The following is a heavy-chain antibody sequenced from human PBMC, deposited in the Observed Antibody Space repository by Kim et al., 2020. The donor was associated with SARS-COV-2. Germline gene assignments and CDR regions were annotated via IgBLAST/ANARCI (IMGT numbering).Heavy chain of an antibody. CDR1: GFTFTSSA. V-gene: IGHV1-58*01. CDR3: AAPSNYYDSSGYYLNYDGFDI. CDR2: IVVGSGNT. J-gene: IGHJ3*02. D-gene: IGHD3-22*01. Sequence: SVKVSCKASGFTFTSSAVQWVRQARGQRLEWIGWIVVGSGNTNYAQKFQERVTITRDMSTSTAYMELSSLRSEDTAVYYCAAPSNYYDSSGYYLNYDGFDIWGQGTMVTVSS.